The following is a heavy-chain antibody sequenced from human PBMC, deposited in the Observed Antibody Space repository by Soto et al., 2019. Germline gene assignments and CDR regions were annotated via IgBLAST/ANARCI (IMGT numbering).Heavy chain of an antibody. D-gene: IGHD1-7*01. Sequence: SGPTLVNPKQTPILTCAFSVFSLSRKGMSVSWIRQPPGTALEFLALIEWLEEQFYSPSLRTRLTVSKATSKSQVVLTLTNVDPVDTATYYCTRSTNWNYEYYFDYWGQGTLVTVSS. CDR3: TRSTNWNYEYYFDY. J-gene: IGHJ4*02. CDR2: IEWLEEQ. CDR1: VFSLSRKGMS. V-gene: IGHV2-70*01.